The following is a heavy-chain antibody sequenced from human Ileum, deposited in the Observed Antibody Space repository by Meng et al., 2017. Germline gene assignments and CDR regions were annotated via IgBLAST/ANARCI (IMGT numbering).Heavy chain of an antibody. D-gene: IGHD2-21*02. CDR1: GFTFSNYA. CDR2: IGTGVDT. Sequence: GESLKISCAASGFTFSNYAMGWVRQAPGKGLEWVSGIGTGVDTYYPDSVKGRFTISRDNSKNMLFLQMNSLGVEDTAIYYCTKDFVTGDRKLFFHYWGQGTLVTVSS. V-gene: IGHV3-23*01. CDR3: TKDFVTGDRKLFFHY. J-gene: IGHJ4*02.